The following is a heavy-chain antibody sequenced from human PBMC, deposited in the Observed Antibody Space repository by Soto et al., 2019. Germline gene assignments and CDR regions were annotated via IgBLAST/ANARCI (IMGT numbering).Heavy chain of an antibody. CDR1: GFTFSSYG. CDR2: IWYDGSNK. V-gene: IGHV3-33*01. Sequence: GGSLRLPCAASGFTFSSYGMHWVRQAPGKGLEWVAVIWYDGSNKYYADSVKGRFTISRDNSKNTLYLQMNSLRAEDTAVYYCARGKGSGIQYFQHWGQGTLVTVSS. D-gene: IGHD6-13*01. J-gene: IGHJ1*01. CDR3: ARGKGSGIQYFQH.